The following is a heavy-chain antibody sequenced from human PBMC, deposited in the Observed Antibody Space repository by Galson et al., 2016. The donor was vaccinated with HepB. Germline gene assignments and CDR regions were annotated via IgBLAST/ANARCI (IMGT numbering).Heavy chain of an antibody. CDR3: ARFTQEWRDRVYSFDY. CDR2: ISGDGGST. D-gene: IGHD3-3*01. J-gene: IGHJ4*02. V-gene: IGHV3-23*01. Sequence: SLRLSCAASGFTFGRYVMSWVRQAPGKGLEWVSAISGDGGSTYYAGSVQGRFTSSRDRSTNTMYLQMNSLRTYDTAVYYCARFTQEWRDRVYSFDYWGQGTLVTVAS. CDR1: GFTFGRYV.